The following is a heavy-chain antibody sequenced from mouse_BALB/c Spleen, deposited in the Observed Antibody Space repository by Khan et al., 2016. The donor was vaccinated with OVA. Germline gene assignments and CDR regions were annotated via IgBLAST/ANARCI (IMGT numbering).Heavy chain of an antibody. V-gene: IGHV5-9-3*01. CDR2: ISSGGSYT. CDR3: ARELFTTVVATPVAC. D-gene: IGHD1-1*01. CDR1: GFTFSNYA. J-gene: IGHJ3*01. Sequence: EVELVESGGGLVKPGGSLKLSCAASGFTFSNYAMSWVRQTPEKRLEWVATISSGGSYTYYPDSVKGRFTISRDNAKHTLYLQMSSLRSEDTAIYYCARELFTTVVATPVACWGQGTLVTFSA.